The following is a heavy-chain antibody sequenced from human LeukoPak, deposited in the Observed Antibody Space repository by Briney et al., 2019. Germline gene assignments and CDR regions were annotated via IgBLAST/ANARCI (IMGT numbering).Heavy chain of an antibody. CDR2: IYSGGST. J-gene: IGHJ6*02. CDR1: GFTVSSNY. V-gene: IGHV3-53*01. CDR3: ARAYPYYGMDV. Sequence: SGGSLRLSCAASGFTVSSNYMSWVRQAPGKGLEWVSVIYSGGSTYYADSVKGRFTISRDNSKNTLYLQMNSLRAEDTAVYYCARAYPYYGMDVWGQGTTVTVSS.